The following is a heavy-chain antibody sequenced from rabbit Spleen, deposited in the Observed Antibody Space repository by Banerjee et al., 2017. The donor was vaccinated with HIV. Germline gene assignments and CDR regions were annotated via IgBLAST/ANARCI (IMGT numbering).Heavy chain of an antibody. CDR2: IAGSSSGFT. CDR3: ARDTGTSFSSYGMDL. V-gene: IGHV1S40*01. D-gene: IGHD7-1*01. J-gene: IGHJ6*01. Sequence: QSLEESGGDLVKPEGSLTLTCTVSGIDFSSYYLDSMCWVRQAPGKGLEWIACIAGSSSGFTYSATWAKGRFTCSKTSSTTVTLQMTSLTVADTATYFCARDTGTSFSSYGMDLWGPGTLVTVS. CDR1: GIDFSSYYLDS.